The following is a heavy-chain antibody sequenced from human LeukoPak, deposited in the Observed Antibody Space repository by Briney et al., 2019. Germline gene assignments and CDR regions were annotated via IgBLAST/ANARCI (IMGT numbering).Heavy chain of an antibody. J-gene: IGHJ4*02. D-gene: IGHD2-15*01. V-gene: IGHV4-38-2*01. CDR2: IYHSGNT. CDR3: ARARVVVVGATFCYFDY. CDR1: GYSISSGYY. Sequence: SETLSPSCAVSGYSISSGYYWVWIRQPPGRGLEWIGSIYHSGNTYYNPSLKSRVTISVDTSKNQFSLKLTSVTAADPAVYYCARARVVVVGATFCYFDYWGQGTLVTVSS.